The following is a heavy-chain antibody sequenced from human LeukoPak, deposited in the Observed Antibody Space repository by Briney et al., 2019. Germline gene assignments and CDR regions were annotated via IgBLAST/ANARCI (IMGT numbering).Heavy chain of an antibody. V-gene: IGHV3-23*01. CDR2: ISDTGGTT. D-gene: IGHD1-26*01. Sequence: GGSLRLSCAASGFTFSNYGMSWVRQAPGKGLEWVSGISDTGGTTHYADSVKGRFTISRDNAKNSLYLQMNSLRAEDTAVYYCARGSYSPGGFDYWGQGTLVTVSS. CDR3: ARGSYSPGGFDY. CDR1: GFTFSNYG. J-gene: IGHJ4*02.